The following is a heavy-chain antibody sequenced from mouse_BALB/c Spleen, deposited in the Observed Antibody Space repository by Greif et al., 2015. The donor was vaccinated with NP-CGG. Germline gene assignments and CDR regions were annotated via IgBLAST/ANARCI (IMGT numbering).Heavy chain of an antibody. V-gene: IGHV1-7*01. J-gene: IGHJ3*01. D-gene: IGHD4-1*01. Sequence: QVQLQQSGAELAKPGASVKMSCKASGYTFTSYWMHWVKQRPGQGLEWIGYINPSTGYTEYNQRFKDKATLTADKSSSTAYMQLSSLTSEDSAVYYCARGTGKFAYWGQGTLVTVSA. CDR1: GYTFTSYW. CDR2: INPSTGYT. CDR3: ARGTGKFAY.